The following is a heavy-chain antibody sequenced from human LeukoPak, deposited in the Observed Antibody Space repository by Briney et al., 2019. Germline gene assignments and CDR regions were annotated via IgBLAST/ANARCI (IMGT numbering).Heavy chain of an antibody. J-gene: IGHJ3*02. CDR3: ARTYYYDSSGYRYRGALDI. CDR1: GYTFTSYD. CDR2: MNPNSGNT. D-gene: IGHD3-22*01. V-gene: IGHV1-8*03. Sequence: ASVKVSCKASGYTFTSYDINWVRQATGQGLEWMGWMNPNSGNTGYAQKFQGRVTITRNTSISTAYMELSSLRSEDTAVYYCARTYYYDSSGYRYRGALDIWGQGTMVTVSS.